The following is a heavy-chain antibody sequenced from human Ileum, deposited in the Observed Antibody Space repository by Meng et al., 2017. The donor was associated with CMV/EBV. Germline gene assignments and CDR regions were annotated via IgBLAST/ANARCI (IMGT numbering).Heavy chain of an antibody. D-gene: IGHD3-16*01. V-gene: IGHV4-30-4*08. Sequence: QEARPVLVKPSQPMSLTCTVSGGSISSGDYYWSWLRQPPGKGLELIGYIYYSGSTYYNPSLKSRVTISVDTSKNQFSLKLSSVTAADTAVYYCARDGGDALDIWGQGTMVTVSS. J-gene: IGHJ3*02. CDR3: ARDGGDALDI. CDR1: GGSISSGDYY. CDR2: IYYSGST.